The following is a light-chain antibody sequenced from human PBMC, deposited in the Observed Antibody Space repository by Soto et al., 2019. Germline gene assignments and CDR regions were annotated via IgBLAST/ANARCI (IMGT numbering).Light chain of an antibody. CDR1: SSDIGGYNS. CDR2: DVT. CDR3: SSYTDRKHLV. J-gene: IGLJ1*01. V-gene: IGLV2-8*01. Sequence: QSALTQSPSASGSPGQSVTISCTGTSSDIGGYNSVSWYQQHPAKAPKVMIYDVTKRPSGVPDRFSGSKSGNTASLTVSALQAEDEADYYCSSYTDRKHLVFGTGTKLTVL.